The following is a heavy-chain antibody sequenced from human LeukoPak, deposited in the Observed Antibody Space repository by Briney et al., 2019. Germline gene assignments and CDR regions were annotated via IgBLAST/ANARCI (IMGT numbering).Heavy chain of an antibody. V-gene: IGHV3-33*01. CDR1: GFTFSSYG. Sequence: PGRSLRLSCAASGFTFSSYGMHWVRQAPGKGLEWVAVIWYDGSNKYYADSVKGRFTISRDNSKNTLYLQMNSLRAEDTAVYYCARDMFLSPYYYGSGSYPLGYWGQGTLVTVSS. J-gene: IGHJ4*02. CDR3: ARDMFLSPYYYGSGSYPLGY. CDR2: IWYDGSNK. D-gene: IGHD3-10*01.